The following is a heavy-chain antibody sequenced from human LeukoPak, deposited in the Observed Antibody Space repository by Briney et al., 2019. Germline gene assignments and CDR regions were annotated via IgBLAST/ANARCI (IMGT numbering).Heavy chain of an antibody. D-gene: IGHD3-22*01. CDR3: ASSMYDNSGYADY. CDR1: GGTFSSYA. V-gene: IGHV1-69*04. J-gene: IGHJ4*02. CDR2: IIPILCIA. Sequence: ASVKVSCKASGGTFSSYAISWVRQAPGQGLEWMGRIIPILCIANYAQKFQGRVTITADKSTSTAYMELSSLRSEDTAVYYCASSMYDNSGYADYWGQGTLVTVSS.